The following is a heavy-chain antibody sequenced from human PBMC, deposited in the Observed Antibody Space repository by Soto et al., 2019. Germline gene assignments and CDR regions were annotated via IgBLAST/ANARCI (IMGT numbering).Heavy chain of an antibody. J-gene: IGHJ6*02. V-gene: IGHV1-69*06. CDR2: IIPIFGTA. D-gene: IGHD6-19*01. Sequence: ASVKVSCKASGGTFSSYAISGVRQAPGQGLEWMGGIIPIFGTANYAQKFQGRVTITADKSTSTAYMELSSLRSEDTAVYYCARDQVCGVWRGCHPGGYYYYGMDVWGQGTTVTVSS. CDR1: GGTFSSYA. CDR3: ARDQVCGVWRGCHPGGYYYYGMDV.